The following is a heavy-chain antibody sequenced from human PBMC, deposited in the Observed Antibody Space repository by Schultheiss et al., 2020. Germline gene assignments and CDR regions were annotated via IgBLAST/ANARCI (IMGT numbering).Heavy chain of an antibody. CDR3: AREFITMVQVYGMDV. V-gene: IGHV3-53*05. D-gene: IGHD3-10*01. CDR2: IYSGGSI. J-gene: IGHJ6*02. Sequence: GGSLRLSCAASGFTVSTNCMSWFRQAPGKGLEWVSVIYSGGSIYYADSVKGRFTISRDNSKNTLYLQMNSLRAEDTAVYYCAREFITMVQVYGMDVWGQGTTVTVSS. CDR1: GFTVSTNC.